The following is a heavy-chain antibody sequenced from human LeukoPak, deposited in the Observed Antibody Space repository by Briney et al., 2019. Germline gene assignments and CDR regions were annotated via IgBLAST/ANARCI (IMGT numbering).Heavy chain of an antibody. Sequence: SETLSLTCAVSGVSISPYYWAWIRQPPGKGLEWIGYIYYSGSTNYNPSLKSRVTISVDTSKNQFSLKLSSVTAADMAVYYCARRKYEDTAMAPPHWYFDLWGRGTLVTVSS. CDR1: GVSISPYY. J-gene: IGHJ2*01. V-gene: IGHV4-59*08. CDR2: IYYSGST. CDR3: ARRKYEDTAMAPPHWYFDL. D-gene: IGHD5-18*01.